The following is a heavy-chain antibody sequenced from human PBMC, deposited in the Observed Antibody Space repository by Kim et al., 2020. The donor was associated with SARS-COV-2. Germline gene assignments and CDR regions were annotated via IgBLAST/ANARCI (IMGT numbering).Heavy chain of an antibody. Sequence: SETLSLTCAVYGGSFSGYYWSWIRQPPGKGLEWIGEINHSGSTNYNPSLKSRVTISVDTSKNQFSLKLSSVTAADTAVYYCARSIAAAGTSLSHFDYWG. V-gene: IGHV4-34*01. J-gene: IGHJ4*01. CDR3: ARSIAAAGTSLSHFDY. CDR1: GGSFSGYY. CDR2: INHSGST. D-gene: IGHD6-13*01.